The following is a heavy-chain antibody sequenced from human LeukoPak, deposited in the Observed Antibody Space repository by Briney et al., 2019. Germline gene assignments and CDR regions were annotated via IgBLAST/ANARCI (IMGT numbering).Heavy chain of an antibody. CDR2: VDPEDGKT. D-gene: IGHD4-11*01. CDR3: ATGAITTVY. V-gene: IGHV1-69-2*01. CDR1: GYMFSGSY. Sequence: ASVKISCKVSGYMFSGSYMHWVQQVPGKGLEWMGRVDPEDGKTIYAKKFQGRVTMTADTSIDTAYMDLSSLKSEDTAVYYCATGAITTVYWGQGTLVTVSS. J-gene: IGHJ4*02.